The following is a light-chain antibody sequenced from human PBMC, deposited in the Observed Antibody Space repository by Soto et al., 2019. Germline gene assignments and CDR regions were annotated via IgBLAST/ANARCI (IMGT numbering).Light chain of an antibody. Sequence: DIVMTQSPDSLAVSLGERATINCKSSQSVLYSSNNKNYLAWYQQKPGQPPKLLIYWASTRESGVPDRFSGSGSGTDFTLTISSPQAEDVAVYYCQQYYSTPYTFGQGTKVDIK. J-gene: IGKJ2*01. CDR2: WAS. CDR1: QSVLYSSNNKNY. CDR3: QQYYSTPYT. V-gene: IGKV4-1*01.